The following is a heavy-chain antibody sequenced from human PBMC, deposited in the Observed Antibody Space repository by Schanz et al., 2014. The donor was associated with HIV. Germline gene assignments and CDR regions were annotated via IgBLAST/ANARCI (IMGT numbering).Heavy chain of an antibody. CDR1: GFTFKSYA. CDR3: ARDYHWNWFDP. Sequence: EVQLLESGGGLVQAGGSLRLSCAASGFTFKSYAMSWVRQAPGKGLEWVSAISATGGSTYYADSVKGRFTISRDNSKNTLYLQMNSLRAEDTAVYYCARDYHWNWFDPWGQGTLVTVSS. V-gene: IGHV3-23*01. CDR2: ISATGGST. D-gene: IGHD1-20*01. J-gene: IGHJ5*02.